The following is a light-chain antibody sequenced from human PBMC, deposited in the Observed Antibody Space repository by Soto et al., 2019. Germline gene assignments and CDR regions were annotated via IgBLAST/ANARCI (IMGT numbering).Light chain of an antibody. CDR2: GAS. V-gene: IGKV1-9*01. CDR3: NKLNCAATLT. CDR1: QGIGSY. Sequence: DIQLTQSPSFLSASVGDRVTITCRASQGIGSYLAWYQQKSGRAPKLLIYGASSLQSGVPSRFSGSGSGTEVPITITTPPPDNLATYHRNKLNCAATLTFGPGTKVEIK. J-gene: IGKJ4*02.